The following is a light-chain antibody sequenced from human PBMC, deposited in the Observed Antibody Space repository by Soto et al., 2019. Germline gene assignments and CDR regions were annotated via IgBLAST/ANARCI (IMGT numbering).Light chain of an antibody. J-gene: IGKJ2*01. V-gene: IGKV1-5*01. CDR3: QQYNNYPYT. CDR2: DAS. Sequence: DIQMTQSPSTLSASVGDRVTITCRAGQSISSWLAWYQQKPGKAPKLLIYDASTLESGVPSRFSGSGSGTEFTLNISSLQPDDFATYYCQQYNNYPYTFGQGTKLEIK. CDR1: QSISSW.